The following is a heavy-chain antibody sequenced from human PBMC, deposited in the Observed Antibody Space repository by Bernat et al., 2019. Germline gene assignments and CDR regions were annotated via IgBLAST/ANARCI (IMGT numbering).Heavy chain of an antibody. J-gene: IGHJ4*02. CDR1: GGSISSGGYY. CDR3: ARAQYYDFWSGYFYGYYFDY. CDR2: IYYSGST. V-gene: IGHV4-31*03. Sequence: QVQLQESGPGLVKPSQTLSLTCTVSGGSISSGGYYWSWIRQHPGKGLEWIGYIYYSGSTYYNPSLKSRVTISVDTSKNQFSLKLSSVTAADTAVYYCARAQYYDFWSGYFYGYYFDYWGQGTLVTVSS. D-gene: IGHD3-3*01.